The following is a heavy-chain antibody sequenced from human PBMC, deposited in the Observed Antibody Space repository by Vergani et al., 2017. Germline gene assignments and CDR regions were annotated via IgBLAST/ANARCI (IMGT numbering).Heavy chain of an antibody. J-gene: IGHJ6*03. Sequence: QVQLVESGGGVVQPGRSLRLSCAASGFTFSSYGMHWVRQAPGKGLEWVAVIWYDGSNKYYADSVKGRFTISRDNSKNTLYLQMNSLRAEDTAVYYCARDNYFEYSSSSVYYYYYMDVWGKGTTVTVSS. CDR1: GFTFSSYG. V-gene: IGHV3-33*01. CDR3: ARDNYFEYSSSSVYYYYYMDV. CDR2: IWYDGSNK. D-gene: IGHD6-6*01.